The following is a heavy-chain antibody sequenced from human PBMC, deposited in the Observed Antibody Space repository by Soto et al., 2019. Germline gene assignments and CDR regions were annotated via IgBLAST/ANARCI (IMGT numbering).Heavy chain of an antibody. D-gene: IGHD6-19*01. V-gene: IGHV4-31*03. CDR1: NGSISTNGHY. J-gene: IGHJ4*02. CDR3: AREQWGFDS. Sequence: QVQLQESGPELVKSSQTLSLTCTVSNGSISTNGHYWTWIRQRPGKGLEWIAYIYYTGNSYYNPSLKSRLTISIDTSKNQFYLTLRSVTAADTAVYYCAREQWGFDSWGQGTLVTVSS. CDR2: IYYTGNS.